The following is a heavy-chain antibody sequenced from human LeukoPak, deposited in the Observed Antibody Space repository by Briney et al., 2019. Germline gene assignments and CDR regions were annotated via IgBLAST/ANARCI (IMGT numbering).Heavy chain of an antibody. CDR2: IWYDGSNK. V-gene: IGHV3-33*01. J-gene: IGHJ4*02. CDR3: ARDRGIAVAGSYFDY. CDR1: GFTFSSYG. D-gene: IGHD6-19*01. Sequence: PGGSLRLSCAASGFTFSSYGMHWVRQAPGKGLEWVAVIWYDGSNKYYADSVKGRFTTSRDNSKNTLYLQMNSLRAEDTAVYYCARDRGIAVAGSYFDYWGQGTLVTVSS.